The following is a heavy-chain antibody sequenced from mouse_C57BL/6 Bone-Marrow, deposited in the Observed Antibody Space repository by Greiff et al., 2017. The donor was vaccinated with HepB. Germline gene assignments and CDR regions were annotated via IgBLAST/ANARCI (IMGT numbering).Heavy chain of an antibody. CDR3: ARESHYYGSSYDAMDY. J-gene: IGHJ4*01. CDR1: GYSITSGYY. D-gene: IGHD1-1*01. CDR2: ISYDGSN. Sequence: EVQVVESGPGLVKPSQSLSLTCSVTGYSITSGYYWNWIRQFPGNKLEWMGYISYDGSNNYNPSLKNRISITRDTSKNQFFLKLNSVTTEDTATYYCARESHYYGSSYDAMDYWGQGTSVTVSS. V-gene: IGHV3-6*01.